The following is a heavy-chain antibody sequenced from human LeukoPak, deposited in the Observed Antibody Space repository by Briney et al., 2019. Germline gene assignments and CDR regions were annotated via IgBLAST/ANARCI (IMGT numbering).Heavy chain of an antibody. CDR2: IYPGDSDT. CDR3: ARLGYYGSGSYLPLYY. Sequence: GESLKISCKGSGHSFTNYWIAWVRQMPGKGLEWMGTIYPGDSDTRYSPSFQGQVTISVDKSISTAYLQWSSLKASDTAMYYCARLGYYGSGSYLPLYYWGQGTLITVSS. J-gene: IGHJ4*02. CDR1: GHSFTNYW. V-gene: IGHV5-51*01. D-gene: IGHD3-10*01.